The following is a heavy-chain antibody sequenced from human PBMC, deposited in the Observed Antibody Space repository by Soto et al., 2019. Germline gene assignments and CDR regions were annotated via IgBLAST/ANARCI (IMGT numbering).Heavy chain of an antibody. Sequence: GGSLRLSCAASGFTFSSYAMHWVRQAPGRGLEWVAVISYDGSNKYYADSVKGRFTISRDNSKNTLYLQMNSMRAEDTAVYYWAGSASYSSYYYYYGLDVWGQGTTVTVSS. CDR2: ISYDGSNK. CDR1: GFTFSSYA. V-gene: IGHV3-30-3*01. D-gene: IGHD6-13*01. J-gene: IGHJ6*02. CDR3: AGSASYSSYYYYYGLDV.